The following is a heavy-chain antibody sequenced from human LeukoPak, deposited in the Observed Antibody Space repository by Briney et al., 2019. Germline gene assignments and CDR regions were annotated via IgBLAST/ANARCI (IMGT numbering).Heavy chain of an antibody. V-gene: IGHV3-74*01. Sequence: GGSLRLSCAASGFTFSSKWMHWVRKVPGTGLVWVSRINSDASSTNYADSVKGRFTISRDNAKNTLYLQMNSLRAEDTAVYYCTRVRGYDFDFWGQGTLVTVSS. CDR3: TRVRGYDFDF. J-gene: IGHJ4*02. D-gene: IGHD5-12*01. CDR2: INSDASST. CDR1: GFTFSSKW.